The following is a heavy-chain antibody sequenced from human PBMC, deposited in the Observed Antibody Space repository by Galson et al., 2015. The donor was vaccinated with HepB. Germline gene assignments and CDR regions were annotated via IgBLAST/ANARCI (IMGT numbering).Heavy chain of an antibody. J-gene: IGHJ6*02. CDR3: ARDDITIFGVHTRAHYGMDV. V-gene: IGHV3-30-3*01. CDR2: ISYDGSNK. CDR1: GFTFSSYA. Sequence: SLRLSCAASGFTFSSYAMHWVRQAPGKGLEWVAVISYDGSNKYYADSVKGRFTISRDNSKNTLYLQMNSLRAEDTAVYYCARDDITIFGVHTRAHYGMDVWGQGTTATVSS. D-gene: IGHD3-3*01.